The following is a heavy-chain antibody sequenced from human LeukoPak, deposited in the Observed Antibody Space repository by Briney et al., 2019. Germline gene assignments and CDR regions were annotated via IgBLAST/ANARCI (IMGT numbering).Heavy chain of an antibody. D-gene: IGHD3-10*01. CDR1: GDSFTSYY. CDR2: INPNSGGT. V-gene: IGHV1-2*02. CDR3: ARIIYYYGSGSTSY. J-gene: IGHJ4*02. Sequence: GASVKVSCKASGDSFTSYYMHWVRQAPGQGLEWMGWINPNSGGTNYAQKFQGRVTMTRDTSISTAYMELSRLRSDDTAVYYCARIIYYYGSGSTSYWGQGTLVTVSS.